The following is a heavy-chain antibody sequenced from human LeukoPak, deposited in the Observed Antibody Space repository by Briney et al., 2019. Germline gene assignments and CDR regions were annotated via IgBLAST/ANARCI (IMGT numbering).Heavy chain of an antibody. J-gene: IGHJ4*02. D-gene: IGHD3-22*01. Sequence: SETLSLTCTVSGGSISSSRYYWGWIRQPPGKGLEWIGSIYYSGSTYYNPSLKSRVTISVDTSKNQFSLKLSSVTAADTAVYYCARESNYYDSSGYYYQFDYWGQGTLVTVSS. V-gene: IGHV4-39*07. CDR3: ARESNYYDSSGYYYQFDY. CDR2: IYYSGST. CDR1: GGSISSSRYY.